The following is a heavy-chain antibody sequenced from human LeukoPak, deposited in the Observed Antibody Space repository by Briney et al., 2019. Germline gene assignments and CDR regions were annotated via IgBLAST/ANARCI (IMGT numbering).Heavy chain of an antibody. Sequence: SETLSLTCTVSGGSISSYYWSWIRQPPGKGLEWIGYIYYSGSTNYNPSLKSRVTISVDTSKNQFSLKLSSVTAADTAVYYCARGVVEMATIWGNYYYYYMDVWGKGTTVTVSS. D-gene: IGHD5-24*01. CDR1: GGSISSYY. V-gene: IGHV4-59*01. J-gene: IGHJ6*03. CDR3: ARGVVEMATIWGNYYYYYMDV. CDR2: IYYSGST.